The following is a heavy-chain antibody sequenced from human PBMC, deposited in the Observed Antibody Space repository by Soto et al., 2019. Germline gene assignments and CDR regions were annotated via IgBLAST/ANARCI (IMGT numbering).Heavy chain of an antibody. CDR1: GFIVSDQA. V-gene: IGHV3-23*01. D-gene: IGHD3-10*01. CDR2: ISGNGIAT. Sequence: PGGSLRLSCEASGFIVSDQAMSWVRQGPGKGLEWVSAISGNGIATYYADSVKGRFTISRDNSKNTLYLQMNRLRADDTAVYYCARDAISMARGTNNWFDPWGQGTRVTVSS. CDR3: ARDAISMARGTNNWFDP. J-gene: IGHJ5*02.